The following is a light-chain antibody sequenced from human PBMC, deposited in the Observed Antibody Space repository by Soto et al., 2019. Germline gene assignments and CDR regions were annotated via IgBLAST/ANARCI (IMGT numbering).Light chain of an antibody. CDR2: GAS. V-gene: IGKV3-20*01. CDR3: HQYGSLYT. CDR1: QSVRSSY. J-gene: IGKJ2*01. Sequence: EIVLTQSPGTLSLSPGERATLSCRASQSVRSSYLAWYQQKPGQAPRLLIYGASSKATSIPHRFSGSGSGTAITLTTSRLAPEDFAVYYCHQYGSLYTFGQGTKLEIK.